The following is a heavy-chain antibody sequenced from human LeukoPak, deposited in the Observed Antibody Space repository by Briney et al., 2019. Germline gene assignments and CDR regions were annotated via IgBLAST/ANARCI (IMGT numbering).Heavy chain of an antibody. CDR2: IIPIFGTA. CDR1: GGTFSSYA. Sequence: SVKVSCKASGGTFSSYAISWVRQAPGQGLEWMGGIIPIFGTANYAQKFQGRVTITTDESTSTAYMELSSLKSEDTAVYYCARGDYSNYVGADYWGQGTLVTVSS. V-gene: IGHV1-69*05. CDR3: ARGDYSNYVGADY. J-gene: IGHJ4*02. D-gene: IGHD4-11*01.